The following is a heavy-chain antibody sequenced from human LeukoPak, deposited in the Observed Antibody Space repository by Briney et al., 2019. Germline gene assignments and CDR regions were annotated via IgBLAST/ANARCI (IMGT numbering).Heavy chain of an antibody. Sequence: GGSLRLSRAASGFTVSSNYMRWVRQAPGKGLEWVSVVYSGGSTYYADSVKGRFTISRHNSKNTLYLQMNSLRAEDTAVYYCARVGCTNGVCYTRGYFDYWGQGTLVTVSS. D-gene: IGHD2-8*01. CDR1: GFTVSSNY. CDR2: VYSGGST. J-gene: IGHJ4*02. CDR3: ARVGCTNGVCYTRGYFDY. V-gene: IGHV3-53*04.